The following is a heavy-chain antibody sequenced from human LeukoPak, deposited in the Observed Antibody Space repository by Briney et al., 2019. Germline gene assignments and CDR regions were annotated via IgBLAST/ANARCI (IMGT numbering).Heavy chain of an antibody. V-gene: IGHV3-7*04. D-gene: IGHD1-7*01. J-gene: IGHJ4*02. CDR1: GFTFRNYW. Sequence: GGSLRLSCTASGFTFRNYWMNWIRQAPGKGLEWVANIKSDGSDKRYVDSVTGRFTISRDNAKTTLFLQMDSLRAEDTAVYYCARVVGTDEGADYWGQGTLVTVSS. CDR2: IKSDGSDK. CDR3: ARVVGTDEGADY.